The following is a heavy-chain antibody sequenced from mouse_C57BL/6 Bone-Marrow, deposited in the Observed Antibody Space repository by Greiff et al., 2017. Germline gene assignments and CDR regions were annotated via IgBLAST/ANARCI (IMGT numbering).Heavy chain of an antibody. CDR1: GFTFSSYT. Sequence: EVKLVESGGGLVQPGGSLKLSCAASGFTFSSYTMSWVRQTPEKRLEWVAYISNGGGSTYYPDTVKGRFTISRDTAKHTLYLQMRSLTSEDTAMYYCARHYYGSSYYAMDYWGQGTSVTVSS. J-gene: IGHJ4*01. CDR3: ARHYYGSSYYAMDY. D-gene: IGHD1-1*01. CDR2: ISNGGGST. V-gene: IGHV5-12-2*01.